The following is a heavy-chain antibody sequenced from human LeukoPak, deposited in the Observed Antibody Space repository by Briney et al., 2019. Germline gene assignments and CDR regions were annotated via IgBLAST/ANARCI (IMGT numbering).Heavy chain of an antibody. CDR1: GGSISSGGYS. CDR3: ARVDIVATNYFGY. D-gene: IGHD5-12*01. J-gene: IGHJ4*02. CDR2: IYHSGST. V-gene: IGHV4-30-2*01. Sequence: PSQTLSLTCAVSGGSISSGGYSWSWIRQPPGRGLEWIGYIYHSGSTYYNPSLKSRVTISVDRSKNQFSLKLSSVTAADTAVYYCARVDIVATNYFGYWGQGTLVTVSS.